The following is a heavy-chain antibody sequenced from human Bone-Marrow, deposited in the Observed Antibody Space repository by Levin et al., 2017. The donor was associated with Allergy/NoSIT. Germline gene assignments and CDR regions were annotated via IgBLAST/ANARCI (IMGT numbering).Heavy chain of an antibody. CDR2: IKDDGSDM. V-gene: IGHV3-7*01. D-gene: IGHD3-22*01. CDR3: ARRSHYYDSTGYHDYFDQ. J-gene: IGHJ4*02. CDR1: GFNFSNYW. Sequence: GASVKVSCAASGFNFSNYWMSWVRQAPGKGLEWVASIKDDGSDMYYVDAVKGRFTMSRDNAKNAVHLQMNSLRVDDTAFYYCARRSHYYDSTGYHDYFDQWGQGTLVTVSS.